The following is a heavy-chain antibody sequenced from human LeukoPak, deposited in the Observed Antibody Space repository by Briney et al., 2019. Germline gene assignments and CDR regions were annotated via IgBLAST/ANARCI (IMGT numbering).Heavy chain of an antibody. CDR2: INHSGST. CDR1: GGSFSGYY. V-gene: IGHV4-34*01. CDR3: ARAMGNLVRANRNDAFDI. J-gene: IGHJ3*02. D-gene: IGHD2-2*01. Sequence: SETLSLTCAVYGGSFSGYYWSWIRQPPGKGLEWIGEINHSGSTNYNPSLKSRVTISVDTSKNQFSLKLSSVTAADTAVYYCARAMGNLVRANRNDAFDIWGQGTMVTVSS.